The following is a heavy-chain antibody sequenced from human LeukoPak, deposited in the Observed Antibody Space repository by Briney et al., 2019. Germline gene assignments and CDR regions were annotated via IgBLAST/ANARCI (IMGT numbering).Heavy chain of an antibody. D-gene: IGHD3-10*01. CDR1: GFTFSSYA. CDR3: ARPQGLYGSVNFDY. V-gene: IGHV3-23*01. CDR2: ISGSGGST. Sequence: GGSLRLSCAASGFTFSSYAMSWVRQAPGKGLEWVSAISGSGGSTYYADSVKGRFTIARDNSKNTLYQQMNSLRAEDTAVYYCARPQGLYGSVNFDYWGQGTPVTVSS. J-gene: IGHJ4*02.